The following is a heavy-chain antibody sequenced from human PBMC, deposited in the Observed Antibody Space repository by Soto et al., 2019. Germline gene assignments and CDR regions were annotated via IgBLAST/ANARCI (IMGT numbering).Heavy chain of an antibody. CDR1: GYTFTSYG. J-gene: IGHJ6*02. Sequence: QVQLVQSGAEVKKPGASVKVSCKASGYTFTSYGISWVRQAPGQGLEWMGWISAYNGNTNYAQKLQGRVTMTTDTXXSTAYMELRSLRSDDTAVYYCAVDYGDYYYYGMDVWGQGTTVTVSS. V-gene: IGHV1-18*01. D-gene: IGHD4-17*01. CDR2: ISAYNGNT. CDR3: AVDYGDYYYYGMDV.